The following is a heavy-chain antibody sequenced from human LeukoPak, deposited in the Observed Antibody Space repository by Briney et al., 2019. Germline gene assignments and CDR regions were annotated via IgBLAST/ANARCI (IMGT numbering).Heavy chain of an antibody. CDR3: ARGTQWLEYYFDY. CDR1: GFTVSSNY. CDR2: IYSGGGA. D-gene: IGHD6-19*01. Sequence: GGSLRLSCAASGFTVSSNYMSWVRQAPGKGLECVSVIYSGGGAYYADSVKGRFTISRDNSKNTLYLQMNSLRAEDTAVYYCARGTQWLEYYFDYWGQGTLVTVSS. J-gene: IGHJ4*02. V-gene: IGHV3-53*01.